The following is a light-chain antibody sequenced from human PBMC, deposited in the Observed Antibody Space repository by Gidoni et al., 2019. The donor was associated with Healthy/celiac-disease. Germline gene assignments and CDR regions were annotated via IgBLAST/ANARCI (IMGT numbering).Light chain of an antibody. J-gene: IGLJ2*01. V-gene: IGLV3-1*01. CDR2: QES. CDR3: QAWDSSTVV. Sequence: SSELTQPPPVSVSPGQTASITCSGDKLGDKYACWYQQKPGQSTVLVIYQESKRPSGIPERFSGSNYGNTATLTISGTQAMDEADYYCQAWDSSTVVFGGGTKLTVL. CDR1: KLGDKY.